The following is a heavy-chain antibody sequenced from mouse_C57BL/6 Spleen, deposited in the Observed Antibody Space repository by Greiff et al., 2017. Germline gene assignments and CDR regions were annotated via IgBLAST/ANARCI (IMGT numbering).Heavy chain of an antibody. V-gene: IGHV1-64*01. J-gene: IGHJ1*03. CDR2: IHPNSGST. CDR1: GYTFTSYW. Sequence: VQLQQPGAELVKPGASVKLSCKASGYTFTSYWMHWVKQRPGQGLEWIGMIHPNSGSTNYNEKFKSKATLTVDKSSSTAYMQLSSLTSEDSAVYYCAREGYSNYVRCWYFDVWGTGTTVTVSS. CDR3: AREGYSNYVRCWYFDV. D-gene: IGHD2-5*01.